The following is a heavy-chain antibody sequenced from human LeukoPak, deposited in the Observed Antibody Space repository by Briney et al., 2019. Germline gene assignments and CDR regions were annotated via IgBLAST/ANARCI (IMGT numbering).Heavy chain of an antibody. V-gene: IGHV1-46*01. D-gene: IGHD3-10*01. J-gene: IGHJ4*02. CDR3: ARGLGVRGGENDY. CDR1: GYTFTSYY. CDR2: INPSGGTT. Sequence: ASVKVSCKASGYTFTSYYIHWVRQAPGQGLEWMGLINPSGGTTSYAQKFQGRVTMTRDMSTSTVYMEVSSLRSEETGVYYCARGLGVRGGENDYWGQGTLVTVSS.